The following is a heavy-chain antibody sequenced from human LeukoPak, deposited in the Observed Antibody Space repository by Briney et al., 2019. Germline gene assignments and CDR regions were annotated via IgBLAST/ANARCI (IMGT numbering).Heavy chain of an antibody. D-gene: IGHD3-3*01. CDR3: ARVTKDLIRFLEWLPSGQFDY. V-gene: IGHV4-59*01. CDR2: IYYSGST. CDR1: GGSISSYY. J-gene: IGHJ4*02. Sequence: SETLSLTCTVSGGSISSYYWSWIRQPPGKGLEWIGYIYYSGSTNYNPSLKSRVTISVDTSKNQFSLKLSSVTAADTAVYYCARVTKDLIRFLEWLPSGQFDYWGQGTLVTVSS.